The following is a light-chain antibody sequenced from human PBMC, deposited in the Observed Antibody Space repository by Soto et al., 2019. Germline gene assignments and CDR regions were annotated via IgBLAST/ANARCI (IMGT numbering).Light chain of an antibody. Sequence: QAVVTQEPSLTVSPGGTVTLTCASSTGAVTGRYYPNWFQQKPGQAPRSLIYSASYKHSWTPARFSGSLLGGKAALTLSGVQPEDEADYYCLLYYGGAQVFGGGTKLTV. CDR2: SAS. CDR3: LLYYGGAQV. V-gene: IGLV7-43*01. CDR1: TGAVTGRYY. J-gene: IGLJ2*01.